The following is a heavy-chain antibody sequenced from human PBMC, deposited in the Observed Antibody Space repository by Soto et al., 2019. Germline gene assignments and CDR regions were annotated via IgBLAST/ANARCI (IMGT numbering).Heavy chain of an antibody. J-gene: IGHJ6*02. CDR2: INPSGGST. V-gene: IGHV1-46*01. Sequence: ASVKVSCKASGYTFTSYYMHWVRQAPGQGLEWMGIINPSGGSTSYAQKFQGRVTMTRDTSTSTVYMELSSLRSEDTAVYYCARDQSGSSSSYYYGMDVWGQGTTVTVSS. CDR1: GYTFTSYY. CDR3: ARDQSGSSSSYYYGMDV. D-gene: IGHD6-6*01.